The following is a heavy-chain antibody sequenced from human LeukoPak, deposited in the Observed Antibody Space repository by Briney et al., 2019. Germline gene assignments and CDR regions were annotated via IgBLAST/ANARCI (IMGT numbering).Heavy chain of an antibody. CDR1: GGSINSYY. J-gene: IGHJ4*02. V-gene: IGHV4-59*01. D-gene: IGHD3-22*01. Sequence: PSETLSLTCIVSGGSINSYYWTWIPQPPGKGLEWIGYIYSSGSTKYNPSLKSRVTITIDTSKNQFSLKLSSVTAADTAVYYCARGRANYDSTGYYYWGQGILVTVSS. CDR2: IYSSGST. CDR3: ARGRANYDSTGYYY.